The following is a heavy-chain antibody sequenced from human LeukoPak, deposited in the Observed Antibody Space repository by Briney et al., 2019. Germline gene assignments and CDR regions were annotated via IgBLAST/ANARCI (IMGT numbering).Heavy chain of an antibody. J-gene: IGHJ4*02. D-gene: IGHD3-16*01. V-gene: IGHV3-74*01. CDR3: ARGGNTTLKD. CDR1: GVTFSSFW. CDR2: IYSDGSST. Sequence: PGGSLRLSCAASGVTFSSFWMHWVRQAPGQGLVWVSRIYSDGSSTNYADSVKGRVTISRDNAKNTLYLQMISLRADDTAVYYCARGGNTTLKDWGQGTLVTVPS.